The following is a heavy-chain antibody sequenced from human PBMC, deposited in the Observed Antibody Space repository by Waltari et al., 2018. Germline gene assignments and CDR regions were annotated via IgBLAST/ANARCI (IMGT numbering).Heavy chain of an antibody. CDR3: AKELRPLRAAAGTDY. CDR1: GFTFSSYG. CDR2: IRYDGSKK. V-gene: IGHV3-30*02. J-gene: IGHJ4*02. Sequence: QVQLVESGGGVVQPGGSLRLSCAASGFTFSSYGMHWVRQAPGKGLEWVAFIRYDGSKKYYADAVKGRFTISRDNSKNTLYLQMNSLRAEDTAVYYCAKELRPLRAAAGTDYWGQGTLVTVSS. D-gene: IGHD6-13*01.